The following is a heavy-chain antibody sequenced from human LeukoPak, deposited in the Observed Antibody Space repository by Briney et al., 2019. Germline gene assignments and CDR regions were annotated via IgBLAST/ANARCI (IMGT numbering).Heavy chain of an antibody. CDR1: GFTFSSYA. J-gene: IGHJ1*01. Sequence: GGSLRLSCAASGFTFSSYAMSWVRQAPGKGLEWVSAISGSGGSTYYADSVKGRFTISRDNSKNTLYLQMNSLRAEDTAVYYCAKSAYCGGDCYPEYFQHWGQGTLVTVSS. CDR2: ISGSGGST. V-gene: IGHV3-23*01. D-gene: IGHD2-21*02. CDR3: AKSAYCGGDCYPEYFQH.